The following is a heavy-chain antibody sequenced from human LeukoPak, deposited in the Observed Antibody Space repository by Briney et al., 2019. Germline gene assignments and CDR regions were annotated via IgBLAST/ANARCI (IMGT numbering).Heavy chain of an antibody. CDR3: AREPVATPYTPFDY. V-gene: IGHV3-21*01. CDR1: GFTFSSYS. Sequence: KPGGSLRLSCAASGFTFSSYSMNWVRQAPGKGLEWVSSISSSSSYIYYADSVKGRFTISRDNAENSLYLQMNSLRAEDTAVYYCAREPVATPYTPFDYWGQGTLVTVSS. D-gene: IGHD5-12*01. J-gene: IGHJ4*02. CDR2: ISSSSSYI.